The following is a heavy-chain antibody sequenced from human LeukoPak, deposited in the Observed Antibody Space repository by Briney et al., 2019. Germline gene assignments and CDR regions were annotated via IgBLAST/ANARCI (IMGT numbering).Heavy chain of an antibody. V-gene: IGHV1-18*01. CDR2: ISGYNGNT. Sequence: ASVKVSCKASGYTFTIYGINWVRQAPGQGLEWMGWISGYNGNTNYAQKLQGRVTLTTDTSTSTAYMELRSLRSDDTAVYYCARGSGGLPPFYYGMDVWGQGTTVTVSS. CDR1: GYTFTIYG. J-gene: IGHJ6*02. CDR3: ARGSGGLPPFYYGMDV. D-gene: IGHD2-15*01.